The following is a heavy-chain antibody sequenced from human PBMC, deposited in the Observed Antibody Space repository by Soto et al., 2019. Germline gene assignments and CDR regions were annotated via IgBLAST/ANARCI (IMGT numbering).Heavy chain of an antibody. CDR1: GFTFDDDA. CDR2: ISWNSGSI. D-gene: IGHD6-19*01. J-gene: IGHJ4*02. CDR3: AKDTYSSGWYGIDY. Sequence: EVQLVESGGGLVQPGRSLRLSCAASGFTFDDDAMHWVRQAPGKGLEWVSGISWNSGSIGYADSVKGRFTISRDNAKNSLYLQMNSLRAEDTALYYCAKDTYSSGWYGIDYWGQGTLVTVSS. V-gene: IGHV3-9*01.